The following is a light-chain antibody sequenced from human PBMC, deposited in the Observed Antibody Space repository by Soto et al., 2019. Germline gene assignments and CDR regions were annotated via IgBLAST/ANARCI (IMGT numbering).Light chain of an antibody. CDR2: AAS. CDR3: QQSGSSPWT. V-gene: IGKV3-20*01. J-gene: IGKJ1*01. CDR1: ESVASKY. Sequence: IVLTQSPGTLSLSPGEGATLSWGASESVASKYLAWYQQRHGQAPRLVMYAASSRATGIPDRISVSESGTDFTLTINGLETEDFAVYYCQQSGSSPWTFGQGTKVDIK.